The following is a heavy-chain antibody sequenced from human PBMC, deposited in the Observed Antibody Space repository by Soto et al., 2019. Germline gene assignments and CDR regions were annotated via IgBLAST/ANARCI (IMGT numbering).Heavy chain of an antibody. CDR1: GGSFSGYY. D-gene: IGHD2-15*01. J-gene: IGHJ4*02. Sequence: PSETLSLTCAVYGGSFSGYYWSWIRQRPGKGLEWIGEINHSGSTNYNPSLKSRVTISVDTSKNQFSLKLSSVTAADTAVYYCASTESISKVAGSGHKENWGQGTLVTVSS. V-gene: IGHV4-34*01. CDR3: ASTESISKVAGSGHKEN. CDR2: INHSGST.